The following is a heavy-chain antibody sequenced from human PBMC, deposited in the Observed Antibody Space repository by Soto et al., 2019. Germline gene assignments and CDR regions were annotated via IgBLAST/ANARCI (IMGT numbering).Heavy chain of an antibody. D-gene: IGHD3-10*01. CDR2: IKSKSDGGTT. CDR3: TKDGVLYGSGSYGVGY. J-gene: IGHJ4*02. V-gene: IGHV3-15*01. Sequence: PGGSLRLSCAASGFTFSNAWMSWVRQAPGKGLEWVGRIKSKSDGGTTDYAAPVKGRFTISRDESKNTLYLQMNSLKTEDTAVYYCTKDGVLYGSGSYGVGYWGQGTLVTVSS. CDR1: GFTFSNAW.